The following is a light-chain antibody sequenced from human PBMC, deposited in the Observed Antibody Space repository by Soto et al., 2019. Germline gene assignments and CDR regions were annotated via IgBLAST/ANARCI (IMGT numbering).Light chain of an antibody. CDR1: GRDIGAYDY. Sequence: QSVRTQPASVSVSPGQSITISCTGSGRDIGAYDYVSWYQQHPGKAPKLLIYGVKNRPSGVSYRFSASKSAFTASLTISGLQAEDEAHYYCSSYTTSYFYVFGPGTKVTVL. CDR3: SSYTTSYFYV. V-gene: IGLV2-14*01. CDR2: GVK. J-gene: IGLJ1*01.